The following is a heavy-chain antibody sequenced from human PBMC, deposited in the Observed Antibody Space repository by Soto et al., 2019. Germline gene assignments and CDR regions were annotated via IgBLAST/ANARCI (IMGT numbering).Heavy chain of an antibody. D-gene: IGHD3-16*01. Sequence: PGGSLRLSCAASGFTFSTYDMHWVRQAPGKGLEWVSFISSSSSSVNYADSVKGRFTISRDNAQNSLYLQMNSLRDDDTAVYYSVKGGWGDFWGQGTLVTVSS. CDR2: ISSSSSSV. J-gene: IGHJ4*02. CDR1: GFTFSTYD. CDR3: VKGGWGDF. V-gene: IGHV3-48*02.